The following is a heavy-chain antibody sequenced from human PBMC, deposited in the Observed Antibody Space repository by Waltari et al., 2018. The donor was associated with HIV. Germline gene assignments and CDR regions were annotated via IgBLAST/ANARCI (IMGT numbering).Heavy chain of an antibody. D-gene: IGHD3-22*01. CDR3: ARGTYYYDSSGYYDNLPFDY. CDR1: GFTFSTYS. CDR2: SSSRSTYI. Sequence: EVQLVESGGGLVKPGGSLRLSCAASGFTFSTYSMHWVRQVPREGLGGVSASSSRSTYIDYADSVKGRFTSSRDNAKSSLYLQMNSLRAEETAVYFCARGTYYYDSSGYYDNLPFDYWGQGTLVTVSS. J-gene: IGHJ4*02. V-gene: IGHV3-21*01.